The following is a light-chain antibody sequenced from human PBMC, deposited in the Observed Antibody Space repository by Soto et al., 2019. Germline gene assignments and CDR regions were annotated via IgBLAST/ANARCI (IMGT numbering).Light chain of an antibody. Sequence: IQLTQSPSPLSASVGDRVTITCRASQSVTDWLAWYQQKPGKAPKLLIYDASSLQSGVPSRFSGSGSGTEFSLTISSLQPDDVATYYCQQYYRSCTFGQGTKVEIK. CDR2: DAS. J-gene: IGKJ2*02. CDR1: QSVTDW. CDR3: QQYYRSCT. V-gene: IGKV1-5*01.